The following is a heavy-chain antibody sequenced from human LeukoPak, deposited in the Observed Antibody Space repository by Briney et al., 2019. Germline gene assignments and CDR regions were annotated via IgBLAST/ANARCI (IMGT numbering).Heavy chain of an antibody. J-gene: IGHJ4*02. V-gene: IGHV3-23*01. CDR3: VGFSGWYQTGVY. CDR1: GFTFSSYA. Sequence: GGSLRLSCAASGFTFSSYAMSWVRQAPGKGLEWVSAISGSGGSTYYADSVKGRFTISRDNSKNTLYPQMNSLRAEDTAVYYCVGFSGWYQTGVYWGQGTLVTVSS. D-gene: IGHD6-19*01. CDR2: ISGSGGST.